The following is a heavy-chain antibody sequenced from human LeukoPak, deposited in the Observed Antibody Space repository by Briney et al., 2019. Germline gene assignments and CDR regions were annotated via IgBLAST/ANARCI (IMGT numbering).Heavy chain of an antibody. D-gene: IGHD3-9*01. CDR2: ISSSSSYI. J-gene: IGHJ4*02. CDR3: ASTGLGDILTGEAHY. Sequence: PGGSLRLSCAASGFTFSSYSMNWVRQAPGKGLEWVSSISSSSSYIYYADSVKGRFTISRDNAKNSLYLQMNSLRAEDTAVYYCASTGLGDILTGEAHYWGQGTLVTVSS. CDR1: GFTFSSYS. V-gene: IGHV3-21*01.